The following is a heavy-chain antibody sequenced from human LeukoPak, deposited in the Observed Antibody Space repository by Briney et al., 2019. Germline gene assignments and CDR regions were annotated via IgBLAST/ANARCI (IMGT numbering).Heavy chain of an antibody. J-gene: IGHJ6*03. Sequence: GASVKVSCKASGYTFTSYDINWVRQATGQGLEWMGWMNPNSGNTGYAQKFQGRVTMTRNTSISTAYMELSSLRSEDTAVYYCARGPTLWFGELLPKTYYYYYMDVWGKGTTVTVSS. CDR3: ARGPTLWFGELLPKTYYYYYMDV. CDR1: GYTFTSYD. CDR2: MNPNSGNT. V-gene: IGHV1-8*01. D-gene: IGHD3-10*01.